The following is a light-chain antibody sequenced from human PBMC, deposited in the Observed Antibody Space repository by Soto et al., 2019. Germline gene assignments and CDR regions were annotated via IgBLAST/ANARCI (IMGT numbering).Light chain of an antibody. Sequence: DIQMTQSPSPLSASIGDRVTITCRASQSIDNWLAWYQQKTGKAPHLLIYDASRLETGVPSRFSGSGSGTEFTLTISSLQADDFATYFCQHYNGYPYTFGPGTKLEIK. J-gene: IGKJ2*01. CDR1: QSIDNW. CDR2: DAS. CDR3: QHYNGYPYT. V-gene: IGKV1-5*01.